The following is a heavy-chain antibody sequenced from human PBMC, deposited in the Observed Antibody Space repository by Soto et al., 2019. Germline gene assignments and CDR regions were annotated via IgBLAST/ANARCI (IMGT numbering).Heavy chain of an antibody. CDR3: ARRWGYSFDY. CDR2: IYYSGST. J-gene: IGHJ4*02. V-gene: IGHV4-39*01. D-gene: IGHD7-27*01. CDR1: GGSISSYY. Sequence: QLQLQESGPGLVKPSETLSLTCTVSGGSISSYYWGWIRRPPRKGLEWIGSIYYSGSTYYNPSLKRRVHISVDTSKNQFSLNLSSVTAADTAVYYCARRWGYSFDYWGQGTLVTVSS.